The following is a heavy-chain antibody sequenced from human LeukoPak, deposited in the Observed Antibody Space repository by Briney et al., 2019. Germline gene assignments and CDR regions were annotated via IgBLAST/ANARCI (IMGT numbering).Heavy chain of an antibody. CDR2: INPSGGST. J-gene: IGHJ5*02. D-gene: IGHD6-13*01. Sequence: ASVKVSCKASGYTFTSYYMHWVRQATGQGLEWMGIINPSGGSTSYAQKFQGRVTMTRDTSTSTVYMELSSLRSEDTAVYYCARTIAAPAYSKYNWFDPWGQGTLVTVSS. CDR3: ARTIAAPAYSKYNWFDP. V-gene: IGHV1-46*01. CDR1: GYTFTSYY.